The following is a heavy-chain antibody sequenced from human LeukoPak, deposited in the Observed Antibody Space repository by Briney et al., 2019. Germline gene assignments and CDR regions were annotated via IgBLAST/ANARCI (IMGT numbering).Heavy chain of an antibody. J-gene: IGHJ6*02. V-gene: IGHV1-2*02. CDR1: GYTFTGYY. Sequence: GASVKVSCKASGYTFTGYYMHWVRQAPGQGLEWMGWINPNSGGTNYAQKFQGRVTMTRDTSISTAYMELSRLRSDDTAVYYCARADHILTGSRYGMDVWGQGTTVTVSS. CDR3: ARADHILTGSRYGMDV. D-gene: IGHD3-9*01. CDR2: INPNSGGT.